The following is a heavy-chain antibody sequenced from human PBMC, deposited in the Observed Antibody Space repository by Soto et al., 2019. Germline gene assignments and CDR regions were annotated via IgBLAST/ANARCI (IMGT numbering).Heavy chain of an antibody. Sequence: SETLSLTCTVSGGSISSGDYYWSWIRQPPGKGLEWIGYIYYSGSTYYNPSLKSRVTISVDTSKNQFSLKLSSVTAADTAVYYCARGFTYYDFWSGYPLWARPTTNDYGMDVWGQGTTVTVSS. D-gene: IGHD3-3*01. V-gene: IGHV4-30-4*01. CDR2: IYYSGST. CDR3: ARGFTYYDFWSGYPLWARPTTNDYGMDV. CDR1: GGSISSGDYY. J-gene: IGHJ6*02.